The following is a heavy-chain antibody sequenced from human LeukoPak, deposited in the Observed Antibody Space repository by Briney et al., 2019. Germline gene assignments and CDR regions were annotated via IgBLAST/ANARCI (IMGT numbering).Heavy chain of an antibody. CDR1: GYTFTGYY. J-gene: IGHJ5*02. V-gene: IGHV1-2*02. CDR2: INPNSGGT. D-gene: IGHD2-21*01. CDR3: ARVGGEDTGPYNWFEP. Sequence: GASVKVSCKASGYTFTGYYMHWVRQAPGQGLDWMGWINPNSGGTNYAQKFQDRVTMTRNTSISTAYMELSRLRSDDRAVYYCARVGGEDTGPYNWFEPWGQGALGTVSS.